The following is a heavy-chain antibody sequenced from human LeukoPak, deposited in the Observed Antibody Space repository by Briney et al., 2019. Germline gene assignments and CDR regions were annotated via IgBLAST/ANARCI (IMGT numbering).Heavy chain of an antibody. V-gene: IGHV3-21*01. CDR3: AREEDYGDYYDY. J-gene: IGHJ4*02. Sequence: GGSLRLSCAASGFTFNSYWMSWVRQAPGKGLEWVSSISSSSSYIYYADSVKGRFTISRDNAKNSLYLQMNSLRAEDTAVYYCAREEDYGDYYDYWGQGTLVTVSS. D-gene: IGHD4-17*01. CDR1: GFTFNSYW. CDR2: ISSSSSYI.